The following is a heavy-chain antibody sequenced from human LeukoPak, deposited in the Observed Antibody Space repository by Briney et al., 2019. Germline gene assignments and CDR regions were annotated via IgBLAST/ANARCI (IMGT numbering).Heavy chain of an antibody. V-gene: IGHV1-58*02. J-gene: IGHJ4*02. CDR2: IVVGSGNT. CDR1: GFTFTSSA. D-gene: IGHD3-22*01. Sequence: ASVKVSCKASGFTFTSSAMQWVRQARGQRLEWIGWIVVGSGNTNYAQKFQERVTITRDMSTSTAYMELSSLRSEDMAVYYCAAWGYDSSGYYCTTGDQGTLVTVSS. CDR3: AAWGYDSSGYYCTT.